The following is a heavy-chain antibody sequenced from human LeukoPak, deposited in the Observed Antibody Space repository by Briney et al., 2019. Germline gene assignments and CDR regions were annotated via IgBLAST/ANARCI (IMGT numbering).Heavy chain of an antibody. CDR1: GFTFSSYG. D-gene: IGHD1-26*01. CDR3: ARVHIEGWFFDL. CDR2: ISGSGSGT. V-gene: IGHV3-23*01. J-gene: IGHJ2*01. Sequence: GGSLRLSCAASGFTFSSYGMSWVRQAPGKGLEWVSGISGSGSGTYYADSVKGRFTISRDNAKNSLYLQMNSLRAEDTAVYYCARVHIEGWFFDLWGRGTLVTVSS.